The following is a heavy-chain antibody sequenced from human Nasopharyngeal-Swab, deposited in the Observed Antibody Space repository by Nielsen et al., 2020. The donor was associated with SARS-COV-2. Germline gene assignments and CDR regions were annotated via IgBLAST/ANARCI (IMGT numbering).Heavy chain of an antibody. CDR2: IYYSGST. V-gene: IGHV4-59*01. J-gene: IGHJ4*02. Sequence: SETLSLTCTVSGGSISSYYWSWIRQPPGKGLEWIGYIYYSGSTNYNPSLKSRVTISVDTSKNQFSLKLSSVTAADTAVYYYARFWYGSGSYYPHFDYWGQGTLVTVSS. CDR1: GGSISSYY. CDR3: ARFWYGSGSYYPHFDY. D-gene: IGHD3-10*01.